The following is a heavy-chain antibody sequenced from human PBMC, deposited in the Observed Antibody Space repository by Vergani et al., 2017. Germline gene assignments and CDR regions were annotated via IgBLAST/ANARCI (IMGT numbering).Heavy chain of an antibody. CDR1: GFTFNHYA. V-gene: IGHV3-23*01. Sequence: EVQLLESGGDLVQPGGSLRLSCAASGFTFNHYAMNWVRQAPGKGLELVSGIIGSGGSTYYAGSVKGRFTISRDSSKNTLYLQMNSLSAGDTAVYYCAKANPRNSXYDYLYYYHAMDVWGQGTTVTVSS. CDR2: IIGSGGST. CDR3: AKANPRNSXYDYLYYYHAMDV. D-gene: IGHD5-12*01. J-gene: IGHJ6*02.